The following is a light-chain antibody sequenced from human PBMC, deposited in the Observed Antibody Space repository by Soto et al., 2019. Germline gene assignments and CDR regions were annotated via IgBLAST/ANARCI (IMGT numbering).Light chain of an antibody. V-gene: IGKV1-5*01. CDR3: QQYNSYWT. J-gene: IGKJ1*01. CDR2: DAS. Sequence: DIQMTQSPSTLSASVVDRVSITCRASRSISSWLAWYQQKPGKAPKLLIYDASSLESGVPSRFSGSGSGTEFTLTISSLQPDDFATYYCQQYNSYWTFGQGTKVDI. CDR1: RSISSW.